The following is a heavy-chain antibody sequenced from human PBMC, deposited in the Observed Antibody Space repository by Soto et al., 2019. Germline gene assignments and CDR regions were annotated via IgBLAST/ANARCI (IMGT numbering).Heavy chain of an antibody. CDR1: AYNVSRFSC. CDR2: VCHSGII. J-gene: IGHJ5*02. CDR3: ARDVGTYSISRVWFAP. D-gene: IGHD6-13*01. V-gene: IGHV4-38-2*02. Sequence: SETLYLTCAVSAYNVSRFSCWGWIRQSPEKGLEWIGSVCHSGIIYYNPSLKSRVTISLDTPKNQFSLRLSSVTAADTALYYCARDVGTYSISRVWFAPWGQGTLVTV.